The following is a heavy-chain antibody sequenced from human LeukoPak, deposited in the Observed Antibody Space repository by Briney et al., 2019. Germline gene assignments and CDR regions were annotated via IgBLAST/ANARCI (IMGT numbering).Heavy chain of an antibody. CDR2: ISGSGGST. J-gene: IGHJ5*02. CDR3: AKDGGKSPHNWFDP. D-gene: IGHD3-16*01. V-gene: IGHV3-23*01. Sequence: GSLRLSCAASGFTFSSYAMSWVRQAPGKGLEWVSAISGSGGSTYYADSVKGRFTISIDNSKNTLYLQMNSLRAEDTAVYYCAKDGGKSPHNWFDPWGQGTLVTVSS. CDR1: GFTFSSYA.